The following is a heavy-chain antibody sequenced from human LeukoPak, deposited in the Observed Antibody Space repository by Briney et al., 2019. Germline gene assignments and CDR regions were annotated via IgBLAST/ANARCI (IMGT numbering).Heavy chain of an antibody. V-gene: IGHV3-11*04. CDR3: ARDLDNWNDRSYFDY. Sequence: PGGSLRLSCAASGFTVTSTYMSWVRQAPGKGLEWISYISSSGSTIYYADSVEGRFTISRDSAKNSLYLQMNSLRAEDTAVYYCARDLDNWNDRSYFDYWGQGTLVTVSS. CDR1: GFTVTSTY. D-gene: IGHD1-20*01. CDR2: ISSSGSTI. J-gene: IGHJ4*02.